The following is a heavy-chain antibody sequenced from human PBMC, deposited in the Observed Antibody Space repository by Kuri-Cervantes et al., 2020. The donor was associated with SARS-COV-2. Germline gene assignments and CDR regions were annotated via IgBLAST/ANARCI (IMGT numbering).Heavy chain of an antibody. D-gene: IGHD7-27*01. CDR1: GGSISSGNFY. CDR2: ISQSGNT. V-gene: IGHV4-30-2*01. CDR3: ARVSGDSRFSYYMDV. Sequence: SETLSLTCAVSGGSISSGNFYWSWIRQPPGKGLEWIGYISQSGNTYYNPSLKSRVTISVDRSKNQFSLKVSSVSAADTAVYYCARVSGDSRFSYYMDVWGTGTMVTVSS. J-gene: IGHJ6*03.